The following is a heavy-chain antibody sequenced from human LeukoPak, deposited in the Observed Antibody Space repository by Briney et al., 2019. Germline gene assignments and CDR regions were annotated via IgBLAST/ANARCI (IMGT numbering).Heavy chain of an antibody. D-gene: IGHD6-13*01. V-gene: IGHV1-69*05. CDR1: GGTFSSYA. CDR3: ARSVRAAGSKSGLFDY. CDR2: IIPIFGTA. Sequence: SVKVSCKASGGTFSSYAISWVRQAPGQGLEWMGGIIPIFGTANYAQKFQGRVTITTDESTSTAYMELSSLRSEDTAVYYCARSVRAAGSKSGLFDYWGQGTLVTVSS. J-gene: IGHJ4*02.